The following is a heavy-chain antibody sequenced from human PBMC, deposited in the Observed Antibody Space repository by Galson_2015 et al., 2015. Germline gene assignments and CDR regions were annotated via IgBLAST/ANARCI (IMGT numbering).Heavy chain of an antibody. V-gene: IGHV3-11*04. CDR1: GFTFSDYY. Sequence: SLRLSCAASGFTFSDYYMSWIRQAPGKGLEWVSYISSSGSTIYYADSVKGRFTISRDNSKNTLYLQMNSLRAEDTAVYYCARDDYSNYDPTHYYYYGMDVWGQGTTVTVSS. J-gene: IGHJ6*02. CDR3: ARDDYSNYDPTHYYYYGMDV. D-gene: IGHD4-11*01. CDR2: ISSSGSTI.